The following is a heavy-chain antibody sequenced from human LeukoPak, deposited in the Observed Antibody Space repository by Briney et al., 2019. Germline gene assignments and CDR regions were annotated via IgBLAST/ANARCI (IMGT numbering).Heavy chain of an antibody. J-gene: IGHJ4*02. CDR2: ISYDGSNK. V-gene: IGHV3-30*18. D-gene: IGHD1-26*01. CDR3: AKGAVWGSYLPLRY. Sequence: PGRSLRLSCAASVFTFSSYGMHWVRQAPGKGLEWVAVISYDGSNKYYADSVKGRFTISRDNSKNTLYLQMNSLRAEDTAVYYCAKGAVWGSYLPLRYWGQGTLVTVSS. CDR1: VFTFSSYG.